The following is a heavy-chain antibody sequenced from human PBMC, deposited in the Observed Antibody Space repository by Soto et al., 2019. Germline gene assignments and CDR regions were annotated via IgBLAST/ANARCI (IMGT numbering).Heavy chain of an antibody. CDR3: ARVGPVDDGSSTSCSMGYYYYGMDV. Sequence: SETLSLTCAVYGGSFSGYYWSWIRQPPGKGLEWIGEINHSGSTNYNPSLKSRVTISVDTSKNPFSLKLSSVTAADTAVYYCARVGPVDDGSSTSCSMGYYYYGMDVWGQGTTVTVSS. CDR1: GGSFSGYY. CDR2: INHSGST. V-gene: IGHV4-34*01. J-gene: IGHJ6*02. D-gene: IGHD2-2*01.